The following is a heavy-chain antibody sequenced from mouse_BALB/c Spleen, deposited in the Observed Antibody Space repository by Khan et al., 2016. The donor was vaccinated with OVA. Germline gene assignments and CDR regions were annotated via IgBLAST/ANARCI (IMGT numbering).Heavy chain of an antibody. CDR1: GYSITSDFA. J-gene: IGHJ4*01. CDR2: ISSTGST. D-gene: IGHD2-13*01. Sequence: EVQLQESGPGLVKPSQSLSLTCTVTGYSITSDFAWNWIRQFPGNKLEWMGYISSTGSTSYSPSLKSRISITRDTSKNQFFLHLSSVTTEDTATYCCARSLYYSDSYAMDYWGQGTSVTVSS. CDR3: ARSLYYSDSYAMDY. V-gene: IGHV3-2*02.